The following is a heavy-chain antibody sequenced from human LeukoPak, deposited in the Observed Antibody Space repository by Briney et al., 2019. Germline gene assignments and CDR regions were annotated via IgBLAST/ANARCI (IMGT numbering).Heavy chain of an antibody. CDR2: IIPIFGTA. J-gene: IGHJ6*03. CDR3: ARAFTIFGVVERGYYYYYMDV. Sequence: ASVKVSCKASGYTFNTYSISWVRQAPGQGLEWMGGIIPIFGTANYAQKFQGRVTITADESTSTAYMELSSLRSEDTAVYYCARAFTIFGVVERGYYYYYMDVWGKGTTVTVSS. D-gene: IGHD3-3*01. CDR1: GYTFNTYS. V-gene: IGHV1-69*13.